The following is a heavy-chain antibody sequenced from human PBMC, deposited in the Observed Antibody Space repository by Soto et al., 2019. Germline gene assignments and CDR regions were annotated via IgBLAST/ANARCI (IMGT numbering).Heavy chain of an antibody. CDR1: GGSVSSNSEF. Sequence: QVQLQESGPGLVKASETLSLTCTVSGGSVSSNSEFWTWLRQPPGKGLECIGYLFSSGSTNYNPSLKSRVTISVDTSKNRFSLRLSSVSAADTAVYYCASIGEYRGCLDPWGQGIPVTVSS. D-gene: IGHD5-12*01. CDR2: LFSSGST. V-gene: IGHV4-61*01. J-gene: IGHJ5*02. CDR3: ASIGEYRGCLDP.